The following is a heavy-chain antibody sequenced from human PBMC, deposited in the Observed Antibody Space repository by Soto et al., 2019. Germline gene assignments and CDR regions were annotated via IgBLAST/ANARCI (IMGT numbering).Heavy chain of an antibody. CDR1: GFTFSDYY. D-gene: IGHD1-26*01. CDR3: ARGRKWEPSRTGAFDI. Sequence: GGSLRLSCASSGFTFSDYYMSWIRQAPGKGLEWVAVIWYDGSNKYYADSVKGRFTISRDNSKNTLYLQMNSLRAEDTAVYYCARGRKWEPSRTGAFDIWGQGTMVTVSS. J-gene: IGHJ3*02. CDR2: IWYDGSNK. V-gene: IGHV3-33*08.